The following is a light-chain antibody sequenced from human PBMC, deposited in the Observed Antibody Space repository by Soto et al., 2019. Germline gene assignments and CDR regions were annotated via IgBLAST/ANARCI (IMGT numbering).Light chain of an antibody. Sequence: IQMTRSPFTMTASVGDRVTITCRASQSISSWLAWYQQKPRKAPKLLIYDASSLESGVPSRFAGSGSGTGFTLTITRLQPDDFATYYCLHYNSYSRTFGQGTKVDIK. CDR2: DAS. J-gene: IGKJ1*01. CDR1: QSISSW. V-gene: IGKV1-5*01. CDR3: LHYNSYSRT.